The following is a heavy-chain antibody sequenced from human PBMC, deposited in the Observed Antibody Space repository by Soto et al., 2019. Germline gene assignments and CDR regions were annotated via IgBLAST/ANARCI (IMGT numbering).Heavy chain of an antibody. CDR3: ARIAKPTPKYNWFDP. Sequence: ASVKVSCKASGYTFTSYGISWVRQAPGQGLEWMGWISAYNGSTNYAQKLQGRVTMTTDTSTSTAYMELRSLRSDDTAVYYCARIAKPTPKYNWFDPWGQGTLVTVSS. D-gene: IGHD2-21*01. CDR1: GYTFTSYG. V-gene: IGHV1-18*04. J-gene: IGHJ5*02. CDR2: ISAYNGST.